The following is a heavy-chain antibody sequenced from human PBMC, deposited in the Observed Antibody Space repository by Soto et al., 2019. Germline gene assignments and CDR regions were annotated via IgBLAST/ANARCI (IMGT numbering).Heavy chain of an antibody. CDR1: GGSLSSGGYS. CDR2: IYHSGST. V-gene: IGHV4-30-2*01. D-gene: IGHD2-2*01. J-gene: IGHJ4*02. CDR3: ARVPDR. Sequence: SETLSLTCAVSGGSLSSGGYSWSWIRQPPGKGLEWIGYIYHSGSTYYNPSLKSRVTISVDRSKNQFSLKLSSVTAADTAVYYCARVPDRWGQGTLVTVSS.